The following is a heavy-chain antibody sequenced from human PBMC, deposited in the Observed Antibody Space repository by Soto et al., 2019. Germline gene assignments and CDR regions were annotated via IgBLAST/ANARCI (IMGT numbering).Heavy chain of an antibody. CDR2: VSYDASNK. V-gene: IGHV3-30-3*01. J-gene: IGHJ4*02. D-gene: IGHD3-3*01. CDR3: ARGGETNFWSGFPDY. CDR1: GFTFSRFA. Sequence: QVHLVESGGGVVQPGKSLRLSCVASGFTFSRFAINWVRQTPDKGLEWVAVVSYDASNKMYADSVKGRFTISRDNVNNMVFLQMTSLSAEETAIYYCARGGETNFWSGFPDYWGQGTLVTVSS.